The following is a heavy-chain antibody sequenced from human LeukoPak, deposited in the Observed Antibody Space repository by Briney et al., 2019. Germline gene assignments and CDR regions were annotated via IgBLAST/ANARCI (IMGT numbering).Heavy chain of an antibody. J-gene: IGHJ3*02. Sequence: GGSLRLSCAASGFTFSSYSMNWVRQAPGKGLEWVSSISSSSSYIYYADSVKGRFTISRDNAKNSLYLQMNSLRAEDTAVYYCAREALSGGYPLRAFDIWGQGTMVTVSS. CDR1: GFTFSSYS. CDR2: ISSSSSYI. D-gene: IGHD1-26*01. V-gene: IGHV3-21*01. CDR3: AREALSGGYPLRAFDI.